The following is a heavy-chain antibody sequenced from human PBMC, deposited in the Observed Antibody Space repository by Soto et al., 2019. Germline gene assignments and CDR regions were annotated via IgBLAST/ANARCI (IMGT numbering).Heavy chain of an antibody. CDR1: GFTSSSYA. CDR2: ISGSGGST. Sequence: EVQLLESGGGLVQPGGSLRLSCAASGFTSSSYAMSWVRQAPGKGLEWVSAISGSGGSTYYADSVKGRFTISRDNSKNTLYLQMNSLRAEDTAVYYCARITGYGDYGALEHWGQGTLVTVSS. CDR3: ARITGYGDYGALEH. V-gene: IGHV3-23*01. J-gene: IGHJ1*01. D-gene: IGHD4-17*01.